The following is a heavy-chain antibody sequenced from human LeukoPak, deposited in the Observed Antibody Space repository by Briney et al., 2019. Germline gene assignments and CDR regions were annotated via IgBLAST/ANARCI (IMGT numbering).Heavy chain of an antibody. CDR1: GGSISTHY. CDR3: ARGRSSTWYGTFDV. CDR2: IYYSGTT. D-gene: IGHD2-2*01. J-gene: IGHJ3*01. V-gene: IGHV4-59*11. Sequence: PSETLSLTCNVSGGSISTHYWSWVRQPPGKGLEWIGYIYYSGTTNYSPSLKSRFTISVDTSNNQFSLKVTSVTAAGTAVYYCARGRSSTWYGTFDVWGQGTMVTVSS.